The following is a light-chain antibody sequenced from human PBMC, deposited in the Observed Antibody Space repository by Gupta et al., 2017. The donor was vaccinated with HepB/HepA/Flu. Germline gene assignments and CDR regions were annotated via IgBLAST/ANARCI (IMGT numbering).Light chain of an antibody. CDR2: KDE. V-gene: IGLV1-47*01. CDR1: SSNVGRDN. CDR3: GASENSRNADV. J-gene: IGLJ2*01. Sequence: QPVLTQPPSASGPPGGRVAISCSGSSSNVGRDNVYWYRQLPGKAPKLIIYKDERRPSGVPVRFSGSRSGTRAYLTISGARAEDEAESYCGASENSRNADVFGGGTRLTVL.